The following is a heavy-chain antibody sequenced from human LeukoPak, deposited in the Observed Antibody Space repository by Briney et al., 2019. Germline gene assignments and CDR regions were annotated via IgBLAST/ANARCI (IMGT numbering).Heavy chain of an antibody. CDR3: ARRPTVTTRRYYFDY. V-gene: IGHV1-18*01. CDR1: GYTFNSYG. D-gene: IGHD4-17*01. Sequence: ASVKVSCKASGYTFNSYGISWVRQAPGQGLEWMGWISAYNGNTNYAQKLQGRVTMTTDTSTSTAYMELRSLRSDDTAVYYCARRPTVTTRRYYFDYWGQGTLVTVSS. J-gene: IGHJ4*02. CDR2: ISAYNGNT.